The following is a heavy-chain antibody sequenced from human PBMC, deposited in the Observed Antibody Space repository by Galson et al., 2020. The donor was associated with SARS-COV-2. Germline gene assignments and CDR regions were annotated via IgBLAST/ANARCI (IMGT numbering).Heavy chain of an antibody. V-gene: IGHV3-9*01. J-gene: IGHJ6*03. CDR3: AKLYDSNSGYYMDV. CDR1: GFTFDDYA. CDR2: ISWNSGSI. D-gene: IGHD4-4*01. Sequence: GGSLRLSCAASGFTFDDYAMHWVRQAPGKGLEWVSGISWNSGSIGYADSVKGRFTISRDNAKNSLYLQMNSLRAEDTALYYCAKLYDSNSGYYMDVWGKGTTVTVSS.